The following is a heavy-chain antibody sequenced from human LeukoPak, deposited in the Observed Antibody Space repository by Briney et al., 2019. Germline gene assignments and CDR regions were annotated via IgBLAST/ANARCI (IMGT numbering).Heavy chain of an antibody. Sequence: SETLSLTCAVYGGSLSGSYWSWIRQPPGKGLEWIGEINHSGSTNYNPSLKSRVTISVDTSKNQFSLKLTSVTAADTAVFYCARESGYYDVLTGYYNQNWFDPWGQGTLVTVSS. V-gene: IGHV4-34*01. CDR2: INHSGST. CDR3: ARESGYYDVLTGYYNQNWFDP. D-gene: IGHD3-9*01. CDR1: GGSLSGSY. J-gene: IGHJ5*02.